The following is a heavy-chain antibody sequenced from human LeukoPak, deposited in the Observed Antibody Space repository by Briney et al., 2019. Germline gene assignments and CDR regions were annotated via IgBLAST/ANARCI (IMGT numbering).Heavy chain of an antibody. CDR3: ARAQVGYFDY. V-gene: IGHV7-4-1*02. J-gene: IGHJ4*02. CDR1: GYTFSTYA. CDR2: INTNTGNP. Sequence: ASVKVSCKASGYTFSTYALNWVRQSPGQGLEWMGWINTNTGNPTYAQGFTGRFFFSFDTPVSTPYFQITGLKAEDTAVYYCARAQVGYFDYWGQGTLVTVSS.